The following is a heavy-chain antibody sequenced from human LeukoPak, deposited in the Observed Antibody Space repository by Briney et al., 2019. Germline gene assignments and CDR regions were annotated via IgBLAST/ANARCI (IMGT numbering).Heavy chain of an antibody. J-gene: IGHJ6*02. CDR1: AFTFITYS. V-gene: IGHV3-7*05. CDR3: RAANYYNGMDV. Sequence: GGSLTRYCAASAFTFITYSLDRVRQAPGQGREGVANIKQDGSEKYYVDSVKGRFTISRANAKTSLYLQMNSLRAEDTAVYYCRAANYYNGMDVWGQGTTVTVSS. CDR2: IKQDGSEK.